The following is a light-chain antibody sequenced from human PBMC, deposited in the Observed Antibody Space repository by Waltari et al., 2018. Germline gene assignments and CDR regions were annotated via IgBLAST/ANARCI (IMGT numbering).Light chain of an antibody. J-gene: IGKJ1*01. CDR2: KVS. CDR1: QSLGHSDGNTY. CDR3: MQGTHWPWT. Sequence: DVVMTQSPLSLPVTLGQPASISCSSSQSLGHSDGNTYLNWFHQRPGQSPRRLIYKVSNRDSGVPDRFSGSGSGTDFTLKISRVEAEDVGVYYCMQGTHWPWTFGQGTKVEIK. V-gene: IGKV2-30*02.